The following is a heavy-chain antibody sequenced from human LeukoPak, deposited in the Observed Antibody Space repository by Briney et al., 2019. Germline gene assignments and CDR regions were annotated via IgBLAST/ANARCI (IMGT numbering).Heavy chain of an antibody. CDR3: AKERSLEIAVAGTIFDY. Sequence: GGSLRLSCAASGFTVSSNYMGWVRQAPGKGLEWVSVIYSGGDTYYADSVKGRFTISRDNSKNMIYLEMSSLKAEDTAVYYCAKERSLEIAVAGTIFDYWGQGTLSPSPQ. J-gene: IGHJ4*02. CDR2: IYSGGDT. V-gene: IGHV3-66*01. CDR1: GFTVSSNY. D-gene: IGHD6-19*01.